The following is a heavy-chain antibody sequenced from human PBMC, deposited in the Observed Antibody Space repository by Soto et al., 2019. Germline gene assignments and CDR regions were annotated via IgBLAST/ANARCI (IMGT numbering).Heavy chain of an antibody. Sequence: SETLSLTCSVYGGSFSDYYWSWIRQPPGKGLEWIGEINHSESTNYNPSLKSRVTISVHTSKNQFSLKLSSVTAADTAVYYCARARKGSGSDYYYHYGMDVWGKGTTVTVSS. J-gene: IGHJ6*04. CDR1: GGSFSDYY. D-gene: IGHD3-3*01. CDR2: INHSEST. V-gene: IGHV4-34*01. CDR3: ARARKGSGSDYYYHYGMDV.